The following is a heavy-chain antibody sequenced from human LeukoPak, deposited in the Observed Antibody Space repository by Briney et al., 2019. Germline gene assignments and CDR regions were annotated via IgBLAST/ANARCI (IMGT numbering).Heavy chain of an antibody. D-gene: IGHD2-15*01. CDR2: SKNKANSYIT. Sequence: GGSLRLSCAASGFTFSSYGMHWVRQAPGKGLEWVGRSKNKANSYITQYAAFVQGRFTISRDDSKNSLYLQINSLKTEDTAVYYCARDDGGQGDYWGQGTLVTVSS. V-gene: IGHV3-72*01. J-gene: IGHJ4*02. CDR1: GFTFSSYG. CDR3: ARDDGGQGDY.